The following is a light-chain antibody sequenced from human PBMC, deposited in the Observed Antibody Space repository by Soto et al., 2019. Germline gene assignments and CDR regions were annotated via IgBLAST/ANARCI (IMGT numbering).Light chain of an antibody. V-gene: IGLV1-44*01. J-gene: IGLJ3*02. CDR3: AAWDDNLNGPL. CDR1: NSNIGRYS. Sequence: QSALTQPPSLSGTPGQRVTISCSGSNSNIGRYSVNWYQHFPGTAPKILIYSDDERPSGVPDRFSGSKSGTSASLAISGLQSEDEPEYYCAAWDDNLNGPLFGGGTQLTVL. CDR2: SDD.